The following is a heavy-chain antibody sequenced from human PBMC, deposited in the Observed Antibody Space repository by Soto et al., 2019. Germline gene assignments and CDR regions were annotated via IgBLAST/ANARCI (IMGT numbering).Heavy chain of an antibody. CDR1: GGSISSGDYY. J-gene: IGHJ4*02. Sequence: QVQLQESGPGLVKPSQTLPLTCTVSGGSISSGDYYWSWIRQPPGKGLEWIGYIYKTGSTDYNPSLKRRVTISVDMSKNQFSLNLRSVTAADTAVYYCAREMRDTVTTFDCWGQGTLVTVSS. CDR2: IYKTGST. D-gene: IGHD4-17*01. CDR3: AREMRDTVTTFDC. V-gene: IGHV4-30-4*01.